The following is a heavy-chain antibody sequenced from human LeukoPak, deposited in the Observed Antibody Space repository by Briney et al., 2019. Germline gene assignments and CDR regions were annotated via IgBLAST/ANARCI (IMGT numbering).Heavy chain of an antibody. D-gene: IGHD5-18*01. CDR2: ISAYNGNT. V-gene: IGHV1-18*01. CDR3: ARGSRYSYGYDLVGSNDF. Sequence: ASVKVSCKASGYTFTSHGISWVRQAPGQGLEWMGWISAYNGNTNYAQKLQGRVTMTTDISTSTAYMELRSLRSDDTAVYYCARGSRYSYGYDLVGSNDFWGPGTLVTVSS. CDR1: GYTFTSHG. J-gene: IGHJ4*02.